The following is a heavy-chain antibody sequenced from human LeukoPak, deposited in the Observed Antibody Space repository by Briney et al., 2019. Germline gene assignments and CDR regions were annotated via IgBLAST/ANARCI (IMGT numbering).Heavy chain of an antibody. J-gene: IGHJ5*02. CDR1: DGSFSGYY. CDR2: INHSGST. Sequence: SETLSLTCAVYDGSFSGYYWSWIRQPPGKGLEWIGEINHSGSTNYNPSLKSRVTISVDTSKNQFSLKLSSVTAADTAVYYCARISSSWYTPRWFDPWGQGTLVTVSS. CDR3: ARISSSWYTPRWFDP. V-gene: IGHV4-34*01. D-gene: IGHD6-13*01.